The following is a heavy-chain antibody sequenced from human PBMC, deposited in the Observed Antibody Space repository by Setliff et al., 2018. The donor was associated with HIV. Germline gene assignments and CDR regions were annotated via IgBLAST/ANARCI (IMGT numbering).Heavy chain of an antibody. Sequence: ASVKVSCKASGYTFTSYAIHWVRQAPGQRLEWMGWINAGNGNTKFGQKLQGRVTMTTDTSTSTGYMELRSLRSDDTAVYYCARDRGVYCRSTNCYSPVDAFDIWGQGTMVTVSS. CDR3: ARDRGVYCRSTNCYSPVDAFDI. D-gene: IGHD2-2*01. CDR1: GYTFTSYA. CDR2: INAGNGNT. J-gene: IGHJ3*02. V-gene: IGHV1-3*01.